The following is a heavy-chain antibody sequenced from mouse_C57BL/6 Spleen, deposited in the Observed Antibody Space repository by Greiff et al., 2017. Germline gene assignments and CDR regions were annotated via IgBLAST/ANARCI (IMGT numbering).Heavy chain of an antibody. D-gene: IGHD2-3*01. CDR1: GYAFSSYW. V-gene: IGHV1-80*01. J-gene: IGHJ2*01. Sequence: VQLQQSGAELVKPGASVKISCKASGYAFSSYWMNWVKQRPGKGLEWIGQIYPGDGDTNYNGKFKGKATLTAGKSSSTAYMQLSSLTSEDSAVYFCARSGGYYYFDYWGQGTTLTVSS. CDR2: IYPGDGDT. CDR3: ARSGGYYYFDY.